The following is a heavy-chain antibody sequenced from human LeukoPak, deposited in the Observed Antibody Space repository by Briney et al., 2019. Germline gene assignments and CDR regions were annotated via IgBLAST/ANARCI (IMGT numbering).Heavy chain of an antibody. D-gene: IGHD3-22*01. Sequence: SETLSLTCTVSGGSISSYYWSWIRQPPGKGLEWIGYIYHSGSTNYNPSLKSRVTISVDTSKNQFSLKLSSVTAADTAVYYCARGYYDSSGYHSKIRFDPWGQGTLVTVSS. CDR2: IYHSGST. CDR1: GGSISSYY. V-gene: IGHV4-59*01. CDR3: ARGYYDSSGYHSKIRFDP. J-gene: IGHJ5*02.